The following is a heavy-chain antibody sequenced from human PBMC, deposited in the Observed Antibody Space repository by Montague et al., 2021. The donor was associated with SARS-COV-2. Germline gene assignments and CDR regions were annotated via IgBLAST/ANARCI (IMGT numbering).Heavy chain of an antibody. CDR1: GFTFDDYA. CDR3: AKDMGPYGSGPYGMDV. V-gene: IGHV3-9*01. Sequence: SLRLSCAASGFTFDDYAMHWVRQAPGKGLEWVSGISWNSGSIGYADSVKGRFTISGDNAKNSLYLQMNSLRAEDTALYYCAKDMGPYGSGPYGMDVWGQGTTVTVSS. D-gene: IGHD3-10*01. J-gene: IGHJ6*02. CDR2: ISWNSGSI.